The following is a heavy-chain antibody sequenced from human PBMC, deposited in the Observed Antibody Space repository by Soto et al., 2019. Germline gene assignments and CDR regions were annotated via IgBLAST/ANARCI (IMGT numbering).Heavy chain of an antibody. CDR2: SCYSGST. V-gene: IGHV4-59*01. CDR1: GSSISSYY. Sequence: SETLSLTCTVSGSSISSYYWSWIRQPPGKGLEWIGYSCYSGSTNYNPSLKSRVTVSVETSKNQFSLKLSSVTAADTAVYYCAREGVTPNWLDPWGEGAVVTVDS. CDR3: AREGVTPNWLDP. D-gene: IGHD4-4*01. J-gene: IGHJ5*02.